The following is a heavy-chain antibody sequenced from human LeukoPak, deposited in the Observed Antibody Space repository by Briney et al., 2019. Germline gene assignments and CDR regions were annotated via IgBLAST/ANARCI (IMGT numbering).Heavy chain of an antibody. V-gene: IGHV3-74*01. D-gene: IGHD3-22*01. Sequence: GGSLRLSCTASGFTFSSYWMRGVRQAPGKGLVWVSRIKSDGSSTSYADSVKGRFTISRDNAKNTLYLQMNSLRAEDTAVYYCAREYYYYDSSALFQHWGQGTLVTVSS. CDR2: IKSDGSST. J-gene: IGHJ1*01. CDR3: AREYYYYDSSALFQH. CDR1: GFTFSSYW.